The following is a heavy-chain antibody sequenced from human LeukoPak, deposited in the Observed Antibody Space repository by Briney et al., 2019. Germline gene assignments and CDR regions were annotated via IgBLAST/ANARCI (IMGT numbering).Heavy chain of an antibody. J-gene: IGHJ4*02. CDR1: GFTFSSYS. CDR2: ISSSSSYI. CDR3: ARGGSGWPTPIDY. D-gene: IGHD6-19*01. Sequence: PGRSLRLTCAASGFTFSSYSMNWVRQAPGKGLEWVSSISSSSSYIYYADSVKGRFTISRDNAKNSLYLQMNSLRAEDTAVYYCARGGSGWPTPIDYWGQGTLVTVSS. V-gene: IGHV3-21*01.